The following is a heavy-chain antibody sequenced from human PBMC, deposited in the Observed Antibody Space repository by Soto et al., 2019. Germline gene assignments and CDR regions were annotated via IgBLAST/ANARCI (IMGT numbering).Heavy chain of an antibody. CDR2: IYKTGST. D-gene: IGHD5-18*01. V-gene: IGHV4-31*03. CDR3: ARGRIQFSVDV. CDR1: GGSINSGGPY. Sequence: PSETLSLTCSVSGGSINSGGPYWSWIRQHPGKGLEWIGHIYKTGSTDFNPSLKDRLTISIDTSKNQFPLSLRSVTDADTAVYYCARGRIQFSVDVWGQGTTVTVSS. J-gene: IGHJ6*02.